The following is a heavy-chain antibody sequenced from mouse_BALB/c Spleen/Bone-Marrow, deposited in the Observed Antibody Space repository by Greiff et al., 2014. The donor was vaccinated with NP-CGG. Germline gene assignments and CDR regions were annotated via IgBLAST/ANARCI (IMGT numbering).Heavy chain of an antibody. J-gene: IGHJ3*01. Sequence: EVQLQESGPELVKPGASVKTSCKASGYTFTDYNMPWVKQSHGKSLEWIGYIYPYNGGTVYKQKFKSKATLTVDNSSSTANMELRSLTSEDSAVYYCARGAAYGYYLGLAYWGQGTLVTVSA. CDR3: ARGAAYGYYLGLAY. V-gene: IGHV1S29*02. CDR1: GYTFTDYN. CDR2: IYPYNGGT. D-gene: IGHD2-3*01.